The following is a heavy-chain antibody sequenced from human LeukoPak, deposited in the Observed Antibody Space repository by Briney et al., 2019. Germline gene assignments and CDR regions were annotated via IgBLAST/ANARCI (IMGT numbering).Heavy chain of an antibody. CDR3: ATGGRLYYFDY. D-gene: IGHD3-16*01. J-gene: IGHJ4*02. CDR1: GGSISSYY. Sequence: SETLSLTCTVSGGSISSYYWSWIRQPPGKGLERIGYIYYSGSTNYNPSLKSRVTISVDTSKNQFSLKLSSVTAADTAVYYCATGGRLYYFDYWGQGTLVTVSS. CDR2: IYYSGST. V-gene: IGHV4-59*01.